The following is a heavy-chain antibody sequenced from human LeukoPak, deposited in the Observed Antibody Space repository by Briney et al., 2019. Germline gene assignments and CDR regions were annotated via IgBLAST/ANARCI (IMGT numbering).Heavy chain of an antibody. CDR1: GGSISSSSYY. J-gene: IGHJ5*02. V-gene: IGHV4-39*01. Sequence: SQTLSLTCTVSGGSISSSSYYWGWIRQPPGKGLEWIGSIYYSGSTYYNPSLKSRVTISVDTSKNQFSLKLSSVTAADTAVYYCARHARIMITFGGVTLNWFDPWGQGTLVTVSS. CDR3: ARHARIMITFGGVTLNWFDP. D-gene: IGHD3-16*01. CDR2: IYYSGST.